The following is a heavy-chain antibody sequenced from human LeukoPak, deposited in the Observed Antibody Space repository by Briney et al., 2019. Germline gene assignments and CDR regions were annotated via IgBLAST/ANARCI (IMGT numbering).Heavy chain of an antibody. J-gene: IGHJ4*02. CDR1: GGSISSSSYY. V-gene: IGHV4-61*05. D-gene: IGHD1-26*01. CDR2: MYYSGST. CDR3: ASLYSGSYDTGSFDYFNY. Sequence: SETLSLTCTVSGGSISSSSYYWGWIRQPPGKGLEWIGYMYYSGSTNYNPSLKSRVTISVDTSKNQFSLKLSSVTAADTAVYYCASLYSGSYDTGSFDYFNYWGQGTLVTVSS.